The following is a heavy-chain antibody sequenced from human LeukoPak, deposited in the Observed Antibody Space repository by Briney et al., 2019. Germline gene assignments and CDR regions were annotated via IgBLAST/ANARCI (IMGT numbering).Heavy chain of an antibody. Sequence: SETLSLTCTVSGGSISSSSYYWGWIRQPPGKGLEWIGSIYYSGSTYYNPSVKSRVTISIDTSKNQFSLKLSSVTAADTAVYYCARLQSSSADYWGQGTLVTVSS. CDR3: ARLQSSSADY. CDR1: GGSISSSSYY. D-gene: IGHD2-2*01. CDR2: IYYSGST. J-gene: IGHJ4*02. V-gene: IGHV4-39*01.